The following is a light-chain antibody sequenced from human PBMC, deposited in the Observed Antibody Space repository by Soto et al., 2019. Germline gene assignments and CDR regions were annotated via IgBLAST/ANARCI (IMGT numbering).Light chain of an antibody. CDR2: RND. J-gene: IGLJ1*01. Sequence: QSVLTQPPSVSGAPGQRVTISCTGSSSNIGAGYDVHWYQQLPGTAPKLLIYRNDNRPSGVPDRFSGSKSGTSASLAITGPHAEDEADYYGHSFDCSLGDYVLGTGTKVTVL. CDR1: SSNIGAGYD. CDR3: HSFDCSLGDYV. V-gene: IGLV1-40*01.